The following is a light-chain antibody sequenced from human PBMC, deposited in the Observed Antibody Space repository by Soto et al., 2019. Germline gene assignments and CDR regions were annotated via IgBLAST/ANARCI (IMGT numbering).Light chain of an antibody. CDR3: QQYNTYSQT. J-gene: IGKJ1*01. CDR1: QTISTW. V-gene: IGKV1-5*01. CDR2: DAS. Sequence: DIQMTQTPSTVSASVGDRVTITCRASQTISTWLAWYQQKPGKAPNLLIYDASSLESGVPSRFSGSGSGTEFTLTISSLQPDDFATYYCQQYNTYSQTFGQGTKVDIK.